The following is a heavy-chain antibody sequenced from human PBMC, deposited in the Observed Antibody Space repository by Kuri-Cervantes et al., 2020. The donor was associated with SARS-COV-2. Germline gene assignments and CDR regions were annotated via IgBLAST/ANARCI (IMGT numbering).Heavy chain of an antibody. CDR3: ARRAFGEKGVPNDY. CDR2: IYHSGST. J-gene: IGHJ4*02. D-gene: IGHD3-10*01. CDR1: GYSISSGYY. Sequence: GSLRLSCAVSGYSISSGYYWGWIRQPPGKGLEWIGSIYHSGSTYYNPSLKSRVTISVDTSKNQFSLKLSSVTAADTAVYYCARRAFGEKGVPNDYWGQGTLVTVSS. V-gene: IGHV4-38-2*01.